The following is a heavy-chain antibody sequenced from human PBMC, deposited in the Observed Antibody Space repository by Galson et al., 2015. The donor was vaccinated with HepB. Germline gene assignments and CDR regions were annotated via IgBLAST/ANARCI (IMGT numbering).Heavy chain of an antibody. CDR1: GYTFTSYG. CDR3: ARLNDILTGYKYNWFDP. V-gene: IGHV1-18*01. CDR2: ISAYNGNT. J-gene: IGHJ5*02. D-gene: IGHD3-9*01. Sequence: QSGAEVKKPGASVKVSCKASGYTFTSYGISWVRQAPGQGLEWMGWISAYNGNTNYAQKLQGRVTMTTDTSTSTAYMELRSLRSDDTAVYYCARLNDILTGYKYNWFDPWGQGTLVTVSS.